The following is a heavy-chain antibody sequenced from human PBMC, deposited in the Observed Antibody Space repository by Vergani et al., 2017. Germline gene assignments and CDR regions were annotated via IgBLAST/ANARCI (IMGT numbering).Heavy chain of an antibody. CDR1: GFTFDDYA. J-gene: IGHJ6*02. CDR2: IRWNSGSI. V-gene: IGHV3-9*03. CDR3: VRFEEPYYYGMDV. Sequence: EVQLVESGGGLVQPGRSLRLSCAASGFTFDDYAMHWVRQAPGKGLEWVSGIRWNSGSIGYADSVKGRFTISRDNAKNSLYLQMNSLRAEDMALYYCVRFEEPYYYGMDVWGQGTTVTVSS. D-gene: IGHD3-10*01.